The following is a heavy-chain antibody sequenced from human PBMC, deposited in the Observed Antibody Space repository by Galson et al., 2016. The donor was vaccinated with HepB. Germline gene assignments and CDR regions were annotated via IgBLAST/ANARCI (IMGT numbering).Heavy chain of an antibody. J-gene: IGHJ4*02. Sequence: SLRLSCAASGFTFSAYGMHWVRQAPGKGLEWVAVIWYDGSVKYYADSVKGRFTISRDNSKNTLYLQMSSLRAEDTAVYYCARDRKRQQMVRLPDYWGQGTLVTVSS. CDR3: ARDRKRQQMVRLPDY. D-gene: IGHD6-13*01. CDR2: IWYDGSVK. V-gene: IGHV3-33*01. CDR1: GFTFSAYG.